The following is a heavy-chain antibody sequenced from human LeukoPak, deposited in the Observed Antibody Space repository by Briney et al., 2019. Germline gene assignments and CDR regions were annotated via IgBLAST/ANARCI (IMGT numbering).Heavy chain of an antibody. J-gene: IGHJ4*02. CDR3: ARGGATRGRFEN. V-gene: IGHV3-7*01. CDR1: GFPFNVQT. D-gene: IGHD1-26*01. Sequence: GGSLRLSCAASGFPFNVQTMSWVRQAPGKGLDWVASMRQDGSEIYHVDSVKGRFTISRDNPKNSLYLQMNSLRAEDTAVYYCARGGATRGRFENWGQGTLVTVSS. CDR2: MRQDGSEI.